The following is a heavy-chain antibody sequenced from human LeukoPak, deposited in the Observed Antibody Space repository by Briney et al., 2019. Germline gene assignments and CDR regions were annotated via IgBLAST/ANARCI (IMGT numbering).Heavy chain of an antibody. Sequence: SETLSLTCTVSGGSISNYCWSWIRQPPGKGLEWIGYIYYTGTTKTNPSLKSRVTTSRDTSKNQLSLMLTSVTAADTAVYYCARYDRSGYSLELWGPGTLVTVSS. CDR2: IYYTGTT. J-gene: IGHJ4*02. CDR3: ARYDRSGYSLEL. D-gene: IGHD3-22*01. V-gene: IGHV4-59*01. CDR1: GGSISNYC.